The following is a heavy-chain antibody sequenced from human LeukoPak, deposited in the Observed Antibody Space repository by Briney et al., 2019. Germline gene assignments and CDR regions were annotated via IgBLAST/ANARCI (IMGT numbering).Heavy chain of an antibody. V-gene: IGHV3-23*01. D-gene: IGHD6-19*01. CDR1: GFTFYSYG. CDR3: VKDDNSGWFPPLDF. Sequence: GGSLRLSCAASGFTFYSYGMNWVRQAPGRGLEWVSGINRSGDSTSYADSVKGRFTISRDNSKNTLYLQMNSLRAEDTAVYYCVKDDNSGWFPPLDFWGQGTLVTVSS. J-gene: IGHJ4*02. CDR2: INRSGDST.